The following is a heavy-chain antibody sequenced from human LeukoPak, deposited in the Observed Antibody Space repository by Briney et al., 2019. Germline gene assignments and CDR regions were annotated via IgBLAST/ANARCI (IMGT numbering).Heavy chain of an antibody. Sequence: GASVKVSCKASGYTFTSYYMHWVRQAPGQGLEWMGWINPNSGGTNYAQKFQGRVTMTRDTSIGTAYMELSRLRSDDTAVYYCAREATVNYYYGMDVWGQGTTVTVSS. D-gene: IGHD4-17*01. CDR1: GYTFTSYY. CDR3: AREATVNYYYGMDV. J-gene: IGHJ6*02. CDR2: INPNSGGT. V-gene: IGHV1-2*02.